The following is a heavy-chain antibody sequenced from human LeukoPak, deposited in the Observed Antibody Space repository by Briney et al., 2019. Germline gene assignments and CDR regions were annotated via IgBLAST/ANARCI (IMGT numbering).Heavy chain of an antibody. CDR3: ARDTSGSYDY. CDR2: ISYDGSNK. D-gene: IGHD1-26*01. V-gene: IGHV3-30-3*01. Sequence: GRSLRLSCAASGFTFSSYAMHWVRQAPGKGLEWVAVISYDGSNKYYADSVKGRFTISRDNSKNTLYLQMNSPRAEDTAVYYYARDTSGSYDYWGQGTLVTVSS. J-gene: IGHJ4*02. CDR1: GFTFSSYA.